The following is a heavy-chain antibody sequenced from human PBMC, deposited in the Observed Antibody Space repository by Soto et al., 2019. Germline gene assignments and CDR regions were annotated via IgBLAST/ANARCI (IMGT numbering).Heavy chain of an antibody. D-gene: IGHD2-8*01. Sequence: SVRLSCAASGFTFSPYEMSWARQAPGKGLEWISYISSSGSTIHYADSVKGRFSISRDNAKKSLFLQMNSLRAEDTAVYYCVREAPCSNGVCQFDYWGRGTLVTVSS. CDR2: ISSSGSTI. CDR1: GFTFSPYE. J-gene: IGHJ4*02. CDR3: VREAPCSNGVCQFDY. V-gene: IGHV3-48*03.